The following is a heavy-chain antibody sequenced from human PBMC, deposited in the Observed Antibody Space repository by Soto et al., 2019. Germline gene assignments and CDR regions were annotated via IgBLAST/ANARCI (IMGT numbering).Heavy chain of an antibody. J-gene: IGHJ4*02. CDR1: SGSFSGYY. CDR2: ISQSGNA. D-gene: IGHD6-6*01. Sequence: SETLSLTCSIYSGSFSGYYWSWIRQPPGKGLEWIGEISQSGNANYSPSLKSRVSISIDTSKKQFSLNLASVSAAGTAVYYCARAPKVSGSSQTRPDFWGQGTLVTVSS. V-gene: IGHV4-34*01. CDR3: ARAPKVSGSSQTRPDF.